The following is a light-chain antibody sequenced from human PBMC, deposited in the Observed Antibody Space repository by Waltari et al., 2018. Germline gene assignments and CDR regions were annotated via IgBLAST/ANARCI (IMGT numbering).Light chain of an antibody. CDR3: QQYYTVPPHT. J-gene: IGKJ4*01. CDR2: WAS. V-gene: IGKV4-1*01. CDR1: QSVLYSSNNKNY. Sequence: DIVMTQSPDSLAVSLGERATINCKSSQSVLYSSNNKNYLAWYQQKPGQPPKLLIYWASTRESGVPDRFSGSGSGTDFTLTISSLQAEDVAVYYCQQYYTVPPHTFCGGTKVEIK.